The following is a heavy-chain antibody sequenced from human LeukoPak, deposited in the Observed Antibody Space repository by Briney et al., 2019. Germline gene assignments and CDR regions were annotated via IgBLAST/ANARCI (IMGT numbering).Heavy chain of an antibody. J-gene: IGHJ3*02. D-gene: IGHD5-12*01. V-gene: IGHV4-34*01. CDR1: GGSFSGYY. Sequence: SETLSLTCAVYGGSFSGYYWSWIRQPPGKGLEWIGEINHSGSTNYNPSLKSRVTISVDTSKNQFSLKLSSVTAADTAVYYCARRRGAFDIWGQGTMVTVSS. CDR2: INHSGST. CDR3: ARRRGAFDI.